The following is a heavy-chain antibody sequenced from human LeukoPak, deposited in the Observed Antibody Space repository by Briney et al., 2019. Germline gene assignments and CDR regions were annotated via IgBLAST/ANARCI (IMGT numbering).Heavy chain of an antibody. CDR3: ARDSPRRIAAAGTSESFDY. Sequence: SETLSLTCAVYGGSFSGYYWSWIRQPPGKGLEWIGEINHSGSTNYNPSLKSRVTISVDTSKNQFSLKLSSVTAADTAVYYCARDSPRRIAAAGTSESFDYWGQGTLVIVSS. D-gene: IGHD6-13*01. CDR1: GGSFSGYY. J-gene: IGHJ4*02. V-gene: IGHV4-34*01. CDR2: INHSGST.